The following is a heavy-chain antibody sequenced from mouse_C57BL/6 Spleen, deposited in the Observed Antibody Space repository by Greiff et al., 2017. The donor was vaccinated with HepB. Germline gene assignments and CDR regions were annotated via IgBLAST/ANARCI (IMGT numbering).Heavy chain of an antibody. V-gene: IGHV1-80*01. CDR1: GYAFSSYW. Sequence: VQLQQSGAELVKPGASVKISCKASGYAFSSYWMNWVKQRPGKGLEWIGQIYPGDGDTNYNGKFKGKATLTADKSSSTAYMQLSSLTSEDSAVYFCAREGSSGDYAMDYWGQGTSVTVSS. J-gene: IGHJ4*01. D-gene: IGHD3-2*02. CDR2: IYPGDGDT. CDR3: AREGSSGDYAMDY.